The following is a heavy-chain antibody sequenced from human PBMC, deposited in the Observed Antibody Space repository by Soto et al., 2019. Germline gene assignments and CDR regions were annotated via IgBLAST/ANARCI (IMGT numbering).Heavy chain of an antibody. CDR1: GFTFDDNA. D-gene: IGHD3-10*01. J-gene: IGHJ4*02. V-gene: IGHV3-23*01. CDR3: AKGPYGPGSFDY. Sequence: PGGSLRLSCAVSGFTFDDNAMHWVRQAPEKGLEWVSAVSGSGGSTDYVDSVRGRFTISRDNSKTTLYLQMNSLRAEDTAVYYCAKGPYGPGSFDYWGQGTLVTVSS. CDR2: VSGSGGST.